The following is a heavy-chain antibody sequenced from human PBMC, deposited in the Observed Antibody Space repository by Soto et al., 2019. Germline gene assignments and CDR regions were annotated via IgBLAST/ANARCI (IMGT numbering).Heavy chain of an antibody. Sequence: GGSLRLSCAASGFTFSSYAMSWVRQAPGKGLEWVSAISGSGGSTYYADSVKGRFTISRDNSKNTLYLQMNSLRAEDTAVYNCEGAANLFRVTPGWWGQGTLVTVSS. CDR1: GFTFSSYA. J-gene: IGHJ4*02. CDR2: ISGSGGST. D-gene: IGHD5-18*01. V-gene: IGHV3-23*01. CDR3: EGAANLFRVTPGW.